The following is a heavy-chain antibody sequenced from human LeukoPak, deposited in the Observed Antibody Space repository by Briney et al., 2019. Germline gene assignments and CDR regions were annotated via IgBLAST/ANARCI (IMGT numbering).Heavy chain of an antibody. CDR3: TTDPFYYYGIDV. J-gene: IGHJ6*02. CDR1: GFTVSNAW. V-gene: IGHV3-15*01. Sequence: GGSLRLSCAASGFTVSNAWMGSVRHARRKGLEWVSRIKSKTDGGTTDYAAPVTGRFTIPRDDSKNTLYLQMNSLKTEDTAVYYCTTDPFYYYGIDVWGQGTTVTVSS. CDR2: IKSKTDGGTT.